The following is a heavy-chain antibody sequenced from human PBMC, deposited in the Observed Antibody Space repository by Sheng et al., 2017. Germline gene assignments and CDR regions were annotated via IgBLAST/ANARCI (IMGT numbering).Heavy chain of an antibody. CDR3: ARDVAGRYGY. D-gene: IGHD1-26*01. J-gene: IGHJ4*02. CDR2: ISYDGNNE. V-gene: IGHV3-30*07. CDR1: GFTFSSYT. Sequence: ESGGGVVQPGRSLRLSCAAAGFTFSSYTMHWVRQGPGKGLEWVAAISYDGNNEFYADSVKGRFTISRDNSKNTMYLQMSSLTAEDTAVYYCARDVAGRYGYWGPGVLVTVSS.